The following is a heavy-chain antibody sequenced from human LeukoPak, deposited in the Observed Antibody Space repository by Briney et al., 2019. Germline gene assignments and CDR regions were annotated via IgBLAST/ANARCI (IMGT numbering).Heavy chain of an antibody. CDR1: GGSISSGDHY. D-gene: IGHD3-16*01. V-gene: IGHV4-61*08. CDR2: IYYSGST. CDR3: ASKKGGVDY. J-gene: IGHJ4*02. Sequence: SETLSLTCTVSGGSISSGDHYWSWIRQPPGKGLEWIGYIYYSGSTNYNPSLKSRVTISVDTSKNQFSLKLSSVTAADTAVYYCASKKGGVDYWGQGTLVTVSS.